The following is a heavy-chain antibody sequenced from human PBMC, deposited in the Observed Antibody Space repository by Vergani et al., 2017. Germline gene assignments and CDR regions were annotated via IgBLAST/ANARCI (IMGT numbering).Heavy chain of an antibody. V-gene: IGHV3-30-3*01. D-gene: IGHD2-2*01. CDR2: ISYDGSNK. J-gene: IGHJ5*02. CDR3: ARDLLRYCSSTSCYFWFDP. CDR1: GFTFSSYA. Sequence: QVQLVESGGGVVQPGRSLRLSCAASGFTFSSYAMHWVRQAPGKGLVWVAVISYDGSNKYYADSVKGRFTISRDNSKNTLYLQMNSLRAEDTAVYYCARDLLRYCSSTSCYFWFDPWGQGTLVTVSS.